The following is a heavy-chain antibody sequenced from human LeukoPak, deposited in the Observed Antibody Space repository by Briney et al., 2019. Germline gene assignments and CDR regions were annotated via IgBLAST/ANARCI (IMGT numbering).Heavy chain of an antibody. V-gene: IGHV3-23*01. J-gene: IGHJ4*02. Sequence: GGSLRLSCAASGFTFSSYAMSWVRQAPGKGLEWVSAISGSGGSTYYADSVKGRFTISRDNSKNTLCLQMNSLRAEDTAVYYCAKVPRRLEAFDYWGQGTLVTVSS. D-gene: IGHD3-3*01. CDR1: GFTFSSYA. CDR3: AKVPRRLEAFDY. CDR2: ISGSGGST.